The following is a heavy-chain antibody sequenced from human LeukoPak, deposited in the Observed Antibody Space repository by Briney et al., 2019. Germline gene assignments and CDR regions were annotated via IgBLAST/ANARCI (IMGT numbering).Heavy chain of an antibody. CDR2: ISTIGIT. Sequence: SQTLSLTCTVSSGSISSSNYYWSWIRQPAGGGLEWIGRISTIGITNYNPSLISRVTISIDTSKNQFSLKLYSVTAADTAVYYCARGGSTLHSAGGHDIEFYYYYYMDVWGKGTTVTISS. CDR1: SGSISSSNYY. V-gene: IGHV4-61*02. J-gene: IGHJ6*03. D-gene: IGHD3-9*01. CDR3: ARGGSTLHSAGGHDIEFYYYYYMDV.